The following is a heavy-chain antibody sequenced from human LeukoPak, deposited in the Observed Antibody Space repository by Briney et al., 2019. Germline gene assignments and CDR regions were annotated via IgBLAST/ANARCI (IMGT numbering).Heavy chain of an antibody. J-gene: IGHJ1*01. V-gene: IGHV3-43*02. CDR3: AKDIGDYYYDSSGYSTYAEYFQH. Sequence: GGPLRLSCAASGFTLDDYAMHWVRQDPGKGLEWVSLISGDGGSTYYADSVKGRFTISRDNSKNSLYLQMNSLRTEDTALYYCAKDIGDYYYDSSGYSTYAEYFQHWGQGTLVTVSS. CDR1: GFTLDDYA. D-gene: IGHD3-22*01. CDR2: ISGDGGST.